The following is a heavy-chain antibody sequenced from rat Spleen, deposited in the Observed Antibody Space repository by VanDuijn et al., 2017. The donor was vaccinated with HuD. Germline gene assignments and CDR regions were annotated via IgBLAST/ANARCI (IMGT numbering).Heavy chain of an antibody. CDR3: ARRYDFDY. Sequence: EVQLVESDGGLVQPGRSLKLSCAASGFTFSDYDMAWVRQAPKKGLEWVAYISYDGGVTFYRDSVKGRFTISRDNAKSTLYLQMDSLRSEDTATYYCARRYDFDYWGQGVMVTVSS. CDR1: GFTFSDYD. V-gene: IGHV5-7*01. J-gene: IGHJ2*01. D-gene: IGHD1-11*01. CDR2: ISYDGGVT.